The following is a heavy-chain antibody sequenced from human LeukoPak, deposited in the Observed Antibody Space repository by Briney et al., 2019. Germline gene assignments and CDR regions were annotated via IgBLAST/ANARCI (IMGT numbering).Heavy chain of an antibody. D-gene: IGHD2-15*01. J-gene: IGHJ4*02. Sequence: GGSLRLSCAASGFTFSSYWMSWVRQAPGEGLEWVANIKQDGSEKYYVDSVEGRFTISRDNAKNSLYLQMNSLRAEDTAVYYCAREGDYYCSGGSCYDYWGQGTLVTVSS. CDR2: IKQDGSEK. CDR3: AREGDYYCSGGSCYDY. CDR1: GFTFSSYW. V-gene: IGHV3-7*01.